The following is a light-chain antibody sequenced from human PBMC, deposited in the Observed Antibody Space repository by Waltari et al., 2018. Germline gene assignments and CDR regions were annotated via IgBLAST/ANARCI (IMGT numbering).Light chain of an antibody. J-gene: IGLJ1*01. V-gene: IGLV2-8*01. CDR3: CSYSGTNSNYV. CDR2: DVT. Sequence: QSALTQPPSASGSPGQSVPISCPGTSSDVCGFDYVSWYQQHPGKAPKLIIYDVTKRPSGVPDRFSGSKSANTASLTVSGLLAEDEADYYCCSYSGTNSNYVFGTGTKVTVL. CDR1: SSDVCGFDY.